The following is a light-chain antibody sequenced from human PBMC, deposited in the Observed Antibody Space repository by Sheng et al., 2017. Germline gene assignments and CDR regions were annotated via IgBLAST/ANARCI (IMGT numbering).Light chain of an antibody. CDR2: ATS. CDR3: QQYGSSPRT. Sequence: EIVLTQSPGTLSLSPGDRATLSCRASHSIDSGYLAWYQHTPGQAPRLLIYATSNRATGVPDRFGGSGSGTDFTLTISRLEPEDFEVYYCQQYGSSPRTFGQGTKVEIK. J-gene: IGKJ1*01. CDR1: HSIDSGY. V-gene: IGKV3-20*01.